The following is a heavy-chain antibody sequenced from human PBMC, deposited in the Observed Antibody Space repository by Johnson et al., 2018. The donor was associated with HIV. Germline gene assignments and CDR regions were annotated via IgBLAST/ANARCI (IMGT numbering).Heavy chain of an antibody. J-gene: IGHJ3*02. Sequence: VQLVESGGGLVQPGGSLRLSCAASGFTFSSYAMSWVRQAPGKGLEWVGRIKSKTDGGTTDYAAPVKGRFTLSRDDSKNTLYLQMSSLRAEDTALYYCARDRGVRGAHDGFDIWGQGTMVTVSS. CDR2: IKSKTDGGTT. V-gene: IGHV3-15*01. CDR3: ARDRGVRGAHDGFDI. D-gene: IGHD3-10*01. CDR1: GFTFSSYA.